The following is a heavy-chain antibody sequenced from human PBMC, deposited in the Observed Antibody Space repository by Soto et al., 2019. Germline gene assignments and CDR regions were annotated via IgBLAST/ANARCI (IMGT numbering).Heavy chain of an antibody. CDR3: AVVEMATTSFDY. CDR2: INPSGGST. J-gene: IGHJ4*02. Sequence: ASVKVSCKASGYTFTSYYMHWVRQAPGQGLEWMGIINPSGGSTSYAQKFQGRVTMTRDTSTSTVYMELSSLRSEDTAVYYCAVVEMATTSFDYWGQGTLVTVSS. V-gene: IGHV1-46*03. D-gene: IGHD2-2*01. CDR1: GYTFTSYY.